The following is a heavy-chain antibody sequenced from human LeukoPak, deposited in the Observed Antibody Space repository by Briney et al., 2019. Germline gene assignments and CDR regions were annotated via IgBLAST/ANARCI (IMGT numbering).Heavy chain of an antibody. CDR1: GGSFSGYY. J-gene: IGHJ6*03. Sequence: SETLSLTCAVYGGSFSGYYWSWIRQPPGKGLEWIGEINHSGSTNYNPSLKSRVTISVDTSKNQFSLKLSSVTAADTAVYYCARISAGYSSSWVPGYYYMDVWGKGTTVTVSS. CDR3: ARISAGYSSSWVPGYYYMDV. V-gene: IGHV4-34*01. D-gene: IGHD6-13*01. CDR2: INHSGST.